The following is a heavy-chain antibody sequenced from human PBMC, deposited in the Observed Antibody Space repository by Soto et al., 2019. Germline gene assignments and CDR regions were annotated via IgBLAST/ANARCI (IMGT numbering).Heavy chain of an antibody. J-gene: IGHJ4*01. CDR2: VNSDESST. CDR3: AREGDGTTGYYQDY. D-gene: IGHD3-22*01. V-gene: IGHV3-74*03. Sequence: PGGSMRLSCAASGLSFSNYYMHWVRQAPGKGLVWVSRVNSDESSTTYADSVKGRFTISRDNAKKTLYLQMNSLRVEDTAVYYCAREGDGTTGYYQDYWGHGTLVTVS. CDR1: GLSFSNYY.